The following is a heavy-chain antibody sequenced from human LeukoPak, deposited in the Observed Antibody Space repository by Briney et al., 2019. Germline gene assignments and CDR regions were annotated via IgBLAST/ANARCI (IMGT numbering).Heavy chain of an antibody. D-gene: IGHD6-13*01. J-gene: IGHJ4*02. Sequence: GGSLRLSCEASGFTISNYNMIWVRQAPGKGLEWISSISRSSSVIYYADSVKGRFTISRDNAKNSLYLQMNNLRAEDTAVYYCARAIWTADGKFYFDYWGQGTLVTVSS. CDR2: ISRSSSVI. CDR3: ARAIWTADGKFYFDY. V-gene: IGHV3-48*01. CDR1: GFTISNYN.